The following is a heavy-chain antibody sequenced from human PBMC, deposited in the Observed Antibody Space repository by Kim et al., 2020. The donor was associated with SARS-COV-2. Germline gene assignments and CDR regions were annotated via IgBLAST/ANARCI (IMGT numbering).Heavy chain of an antibody. CDR2: IHPSDSDT. J-gene: IGHJ4*02. CDR3: ARSTVFGVINIRH. Sequence: GESLKISCKGSGYDFARYWIAWVRQMPGKGLEWMGIIHPSDSDTRYSPSFQGQVTISVDKSISAAFLQWSSLKASDTAMYYCARSTVFGVINIRHWGQGSLVTVSS. D-gene: IGHD3-3*01. CDR1: GYDFARYW. V-gene: IGHV5-51*01.